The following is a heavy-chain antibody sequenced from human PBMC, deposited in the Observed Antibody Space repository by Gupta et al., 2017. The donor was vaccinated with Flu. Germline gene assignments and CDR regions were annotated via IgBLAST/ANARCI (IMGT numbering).Heavy chain of an antibody. J-gene: IGHJ4*02. V-gene: IGHV3-7*01. CDR2: INQDGRTK. D-gene: IGHD5-24*01. Sequence: EVQLMESGGGLVQPGGSLRLSCAASGFTFRDSWMNWVRQAPGKGLEWVANINQDGRTKNYVDSLKGRFTVSRDNAKNSLYLQMDSLRAEDTAVYFCARNRGWEQFDYWGQGTLVTVSS. CDR3: ARNRGWEQFDY. CDR1: GFTFRDSW.